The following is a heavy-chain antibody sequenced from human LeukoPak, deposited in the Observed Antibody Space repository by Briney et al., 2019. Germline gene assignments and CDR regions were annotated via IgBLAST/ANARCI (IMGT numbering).Heavy chain of an antibody. CDR2: IYSTGNT. Sequence: SXIXQXXXKGXEYXGRIYSTGNTNYNPSLKSRVTMAVDTSNNQLSLKLTSVTAADTALYFCARGPGYTGSYSFDYWGPGTLVTVSS. V-gene: IGHV4-4*07. D-gene: IGHD1-26*01. J-gene: IGHJ4*02. CDR3: ARGPGYTGSYSFDY.